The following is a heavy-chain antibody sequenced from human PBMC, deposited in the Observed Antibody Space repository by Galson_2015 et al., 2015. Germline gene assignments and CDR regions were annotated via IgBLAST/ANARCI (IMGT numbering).Heavy chain of an antibody. CDR1: GYTFTSYA. CDR3: ARGWFGELFSNYFDY. J-gene: IGHJ4*02. CDR2: INPGNGYT. V-gene: IGHV1-3*01. Sequence: SVKVSCKASGYTFTSYAIHWVRQAPGQRLEWMGWINPGNGYTKYSQNFQGRVTITRDTSASTAYIELSSPRSEDTAVYYCARGWFGELFSNYFDYWGQGTLVTVSS. D-gene: IGHD3-10*01.